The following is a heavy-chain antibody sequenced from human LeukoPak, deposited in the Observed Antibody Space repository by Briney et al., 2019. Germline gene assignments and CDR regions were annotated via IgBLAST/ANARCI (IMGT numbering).Heavy chain of an antibody. CDR3: AKDLRFLTGYFGY. CDR1: GYTFTGYY. V-gene: IGHV1-2*02. Sequence: ASVKVSCKASGYTFTGYYMHWVRQAPGQGLEWMGWINPNSGGTNYAQKFQGRVTMTRDTSISTAYMELSRLRSDDTAVYYCAKDLRFLTGYFGYWGQGTLVTVSS. J-gene: IGHJ4*02. D-gene: IGHD3-9*01. CDR2: INPNSGGT.